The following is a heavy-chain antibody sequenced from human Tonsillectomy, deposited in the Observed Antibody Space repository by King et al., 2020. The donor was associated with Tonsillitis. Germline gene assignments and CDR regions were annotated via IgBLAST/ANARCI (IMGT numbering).Heavy chain of an antibody. V-gene: IGHV3-30*01. J-gene: IGHJ4*02. CDR3: ARDYWGYSYGGGFDY. CDR2: ISYDGSNK. Sequence: QLVQSGGGVVQPGRSLRLSCAASGFTFSSYAMHWVRQAPGKGLEWVAVISYDGSNKYYADSVKGRFTISRDNSKNTLYLQMNSLRAEETAVYYCARDYWGYSYGGGFDYWGQGTLVTVSS. CDR1: GFTFSSYA. D-gene: IGHD5-18*01.